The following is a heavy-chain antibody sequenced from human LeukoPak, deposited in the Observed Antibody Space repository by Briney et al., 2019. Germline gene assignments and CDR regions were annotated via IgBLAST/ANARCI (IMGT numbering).Heavy chain of an antibody. CDR1: GGTFSSYA. Sequence: ASVKVSCKASGGTFSSYAISWVRQAPGQGLEWMGGIIPIFGTANYAQKFQGRVTITADESTSTAYMELSSLRSEDTAVYYCATFLGWFGEPRHYLDYWGQGTLVTVSS. CDR3: ATFLGWFGEPRHYLDY. D-gene: IGHD3-10*01. V-gene: IGHV1-69*13. J-gene: IGHJ4*02. CDR2: IIPIFGTA.